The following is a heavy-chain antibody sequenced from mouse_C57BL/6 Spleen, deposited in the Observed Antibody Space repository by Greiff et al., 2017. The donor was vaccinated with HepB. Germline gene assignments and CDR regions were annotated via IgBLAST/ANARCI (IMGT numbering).Heavy chain of an antibody. J-gene: IGHJ1*03. D-gene: IGHD3-3*01. V-gene: IGHV1-69*01. CDR1: GYTFTSYW. CDR2: IDPSDSYT. CDR3: ARWRGTGYFDV. Sequence: QVQLQQPGAELVMPGASVKLSCKASGYTFTSYWMHWVKQRPGQGLVWIGEIDPSDSYTNYNQKFKGKSTLTVDKSSSTAYMQLSSLTSEDSAVYYCARWRGTGYFDVWGTGTTVTVSS.